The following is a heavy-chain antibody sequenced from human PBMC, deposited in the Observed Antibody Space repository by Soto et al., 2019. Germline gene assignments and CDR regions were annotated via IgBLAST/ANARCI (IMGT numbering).Heavy chain of an antibody. Sequence: SETLSLTCAVSGGSISSSNWWSWVRQPPGKGLEWIGEIYHSGSTNYNPSLRSRVTISVDKSKNQFSLKLSSVTAADTAVYYCARRIYDILTGYYLIDYWGQGTLVTVSS. CDR2: IYHSGST. CDR1: GGSISSSNW. CDR3: ARRIYDILTGYYLIDY. J-gene: IGHJ4*02. V-gene: IGHV4-4*02. D-gene: IGHD3-9*01.